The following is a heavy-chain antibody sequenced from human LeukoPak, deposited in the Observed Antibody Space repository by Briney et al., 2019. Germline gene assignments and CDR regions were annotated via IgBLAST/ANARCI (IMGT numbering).Heavy chain of an antibody. CDR1: GFTFSSYA. J-gene: IGHJ4*02. D-gene: IGHD2-2*01. V-gene: IGHV3-23*01. CDR3: AKDVPTAYFDY. Sequence: PGGSLRLSCAASGFTFSSYAMYWVRQAPGKGLEWVSTIRGSGGTTYYADSVKGRFTISRDNAKNSLYLQMNSLRAEDTAVYYCAKDVPTAYFDYWGQGTLVTVSS. CDR2: IRGSGGTT.